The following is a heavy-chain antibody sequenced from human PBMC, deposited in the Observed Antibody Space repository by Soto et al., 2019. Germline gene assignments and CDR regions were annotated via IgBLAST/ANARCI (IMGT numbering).Heavy chain of an antibody. J-gene: IGHJ6*02. CDR2: IIPIFGTA. D-gene: IGHD3-3*01. CDR3: AIAEWLLPTYYYYYGMDV. V-gene: IGHV1-69*13. Sequence: SVKVSCKASGGTFSSYAISWVRQAPGQGLEWMGGIIPIFGTANYAQKFQGRVTITADESTSTAYMELSSLRSEDTAVYYCAIAEWLLPTYYYYYGMDVWGQGTTVTVSS. CDR1: GGTFSSYA.